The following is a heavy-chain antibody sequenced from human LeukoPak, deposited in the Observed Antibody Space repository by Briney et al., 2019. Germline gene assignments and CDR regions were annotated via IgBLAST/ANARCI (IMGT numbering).Heavy chain of an antibody. J-gene: IGHJ1*01. CDR1: GFTFSSYS. D-gene: IGHD1-26*01. CDR2: ISSSSSTI. Sequence: GGSLRLSCAVSGFTFSSYSMNWVRQAPGKGLEWVSYISSSSSTIHYADSVKGRFTISRDNAKNSLYIQMNSLRAEDTAVYYCAKDQRWELLPRYFQHWGQGTLVTVSS. V-gene: IGHV3-48*01. CDR3: AKDQRWELLPRYFQH.